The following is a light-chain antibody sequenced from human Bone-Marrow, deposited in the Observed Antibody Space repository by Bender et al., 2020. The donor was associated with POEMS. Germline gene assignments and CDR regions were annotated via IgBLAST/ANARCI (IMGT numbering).Light chain of an antibody. V-gene: IGLV2-8*01. CDR3: SSYGGDNNVL. CDR1: GRDVGYYNY. CDR2: NVS. Sequence: QSALTQPPSASGSPGQSVTISCTGTGRDVGYYNYVSWYQHHPGKAPKLIIYNVSQRPSGVPDRFSGSKTGNTACLSVSGLQADDEAVYYCSSYGGDNNVLFGGGTKVTVL. J-gene: IGLJ2*01.